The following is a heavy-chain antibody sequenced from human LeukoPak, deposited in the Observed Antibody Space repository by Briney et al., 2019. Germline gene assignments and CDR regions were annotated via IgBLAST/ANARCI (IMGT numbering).Heavy chain of an antibody. V-gene: IGHV3-23*01. CDR2: ISGSGGST. Sequence: PGGSLRLSCAASGFTFRSYAMSWVRQAPGKGLEWVSAISGSGGSTYYADSVKGRFTISRDNSKNTLYLQMNSLRAEDTAVYYCAKDPYPHIAVAGTFGYWGQGTLVTVSS. J-gene: IGHJ4*02. CDR3: AKDPYPHIAVAGTFGY. D-gene: IGHD6-19*01. CDR1: GFTFRSYA.